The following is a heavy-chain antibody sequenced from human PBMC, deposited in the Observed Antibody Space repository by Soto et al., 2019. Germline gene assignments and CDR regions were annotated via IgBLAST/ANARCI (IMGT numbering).Heavy chain of an antibody. CDR3: ARLRVGYCISTSCSTHFDY. J-gene: IGHJ4*02. Sequence: QVQLVESGGGVVQPGRSLRLSCAASGFTFSSYAMHWVRQAPGKGLEWVAVISYDGSNKYYADSVKGRFTISRDNSKNTLYLQMNSLRAEDTAVYYCARLRVGYCISTSCSTHFDYWGQGTLVTVSS. V-gene: IGHV3-30-3*01. CDR2: ISYDGSNK. D-gene: IGHD2-2*02. CDR1: GFTFSSYA.